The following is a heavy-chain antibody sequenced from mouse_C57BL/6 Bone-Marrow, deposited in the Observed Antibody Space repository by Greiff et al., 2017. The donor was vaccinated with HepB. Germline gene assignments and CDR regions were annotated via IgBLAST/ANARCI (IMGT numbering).Heavy chain of an antibody. Sequence: EVKVVESGGDLVKPGGSLKLSCAASGFTFSSYGMSWVRQTPDKRLEWVATISSGGSYTYYPDSVKGRFTISRDNAKNTLYLQMSSLKSEDTAMYYCARQGGYFPMDCWGQGTSVTVSS. CDR1: GFTFSSYG. CDR2: ISSGGSYT. V-gene: IGHV5-6*01. CDR3: ARQGGYFPMDC. J-gene: IGHJ4*01. D-gene: IGHD2-3*01.